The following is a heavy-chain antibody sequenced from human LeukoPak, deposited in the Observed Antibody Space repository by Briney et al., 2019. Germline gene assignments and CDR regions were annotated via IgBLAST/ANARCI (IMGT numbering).Heavy chain of an antibody. CDR3: ATQLAVVTPGAFDI. CDR1: GFTFSSYS. Sequence: GGPLRLSCAASGFTFSSYSMNWVRQAPGKGLEWVSSISSSSSYIYYADSVKGRFTISRDNAENSLYLQMNSLRAEDTAVYYCATQLAVVTPGAFDIWGQGTMVTVSS. V-gene: IGHV3-21*01. J-gene: IGHJ3*02. CDR2: ISSSSSYI. D-gene: IGHD2-15*01.